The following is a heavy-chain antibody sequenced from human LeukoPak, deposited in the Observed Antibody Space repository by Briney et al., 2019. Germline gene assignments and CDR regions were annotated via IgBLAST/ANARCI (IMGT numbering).Heavy chain of an antibody. V-gene: IGHV1-46*01. D-gene: IGHD3-3*01. CDR1: GDTVTSYY. Sequence: ASVKVSCKASGDTVTSYYMHWVRQAPGQGLEWMGIINPSDGSTTYAQKFQGRVTMTRDISTSTVYMELSSLRSEDTAVYYCARGDFWSGYGYYHYYMDVWGKGTTVTVSS. J-gene: IGHJ6*03. CDR3: ARGDFWSGYGYYHYYMDV. CDR2: INPSDGST.